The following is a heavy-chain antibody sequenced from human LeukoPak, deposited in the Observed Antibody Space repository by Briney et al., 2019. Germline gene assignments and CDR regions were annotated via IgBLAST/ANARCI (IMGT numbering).Heavy chain of an antibody. CDR1: GFTFDDYA. CDR2: ISWNSGSI. V-gene: IGHV3-9*01. J-gene: IGHJ4*02. Sequence: PGRSLRLSCAASGFTFDDYAMPWVRQAPGKGLEWVSGISWNSGSIGYADSVKGRFTISRDNAKNSLYLQMNSLRAEDTALYYCAKVAGYSSGWYDYWGQGTLVTVSS. D-gene: IGHD6-19*01. CDR3: AKVAGYSSGWYDY.